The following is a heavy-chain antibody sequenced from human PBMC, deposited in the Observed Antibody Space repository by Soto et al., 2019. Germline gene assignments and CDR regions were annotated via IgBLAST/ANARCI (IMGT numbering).Heavy chain of an antibody. Sequence: GGSLRLSCAASGFTFSDYYMTWIRQAPGKGLEWVSYISSSTYYTNYADSVKGRFTISRDNAKNSLYLQMNSLRVEDTAVYYWARDLRGYSYGLGYWGQGTLVTV. CDR2: ISSSTYYT. J-gene: IGHJ4*02. D-gene: IGHD5-18*01. V-gene: IGHV3-11*06. CDR3: ARDLRGYSYGLGY. CDR1: GFTFSDYY.